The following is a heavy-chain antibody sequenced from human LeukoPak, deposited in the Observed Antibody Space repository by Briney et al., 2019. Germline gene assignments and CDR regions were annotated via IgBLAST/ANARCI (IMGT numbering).Heavy chain of an antibody. D-gene: IGHD5-18*01. CDR2: INTDTGNT. CDR1: GYTFTTYG. J-gene: IGHJ4*02. Sequence: ASVKVSCKASGYTFTTYGINWVRQAPGQGLEWMGWINTDTGNTYYAQKIQGRVTMTTDTSTSTAYMELRSLTSDDTAVYYCAREPTAMILWGQGTLVTVSS. V-gene: IGHV1-18*01. CDR3: AREPTAMIL.